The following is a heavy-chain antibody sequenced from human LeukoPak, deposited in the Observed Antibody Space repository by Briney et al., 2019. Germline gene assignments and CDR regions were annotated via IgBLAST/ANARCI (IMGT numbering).Heavy chain of an antibody. CDR1: GFTFRSYG. V-gene: IGHV3-23*01. J-gene: IGHJ4*02. CDR3: AKSDYGDSAGYYFDY. Sequence: PGGTLRLSCAASGFTFRSYGMNWVRQAPGKGLEWVSSISGSGATTYYADSVKGRFTFSRDNSKNTLYLQMNSLSAEDTAVYFCAKSDYGDSAGYYFDYWGQGTLVTVSS. D-gene: IGHD4-17*01. CDR2: ISGSGATT.